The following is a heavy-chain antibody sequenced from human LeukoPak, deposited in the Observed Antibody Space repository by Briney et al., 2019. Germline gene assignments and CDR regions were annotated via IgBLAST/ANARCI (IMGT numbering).Heavy chain of an antibody. V-gene: IGHV1-69*13. CDR3: ARSDIVVVVAATGLGTNFDY. J-gene: IGHJ4*02. D-gene: IGHD2-15*01. CDR1: GGTFSSYA. CDR2: IIPIFSTA. Sequence: GASVKVSCKASGGTFSSYAISWVRQAPGQGLEWMGGIIPIFSTANYAQKFQGRVTITADESTSTAYMELSSLRSEDTAVYYCARSDIVVVVAATGLGTNFDYWGQGTLVTVSS.